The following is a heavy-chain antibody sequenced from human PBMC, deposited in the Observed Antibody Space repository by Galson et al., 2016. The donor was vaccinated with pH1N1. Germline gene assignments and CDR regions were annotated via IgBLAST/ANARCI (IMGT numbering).Heavy chain of an antibody. CDR3: ARDHLPDILTDYPVN. D-gene: IGHD3-9*01. CDR1: GFTFSSYG. J-gene: IGHJ4*02. CDR2: IWYDGSNK. V-gene: IGHV3-33*01. Sequence: SLRLSCAASGFTFSSYGMHWVRQAPGKGLEWVAVIWYDGSNKYYADSVKGRFTISRDNSKNTLYLQMNSLRAEDTAVYYCARDHLPDILTDYPVNWGQGNRVTVSA.